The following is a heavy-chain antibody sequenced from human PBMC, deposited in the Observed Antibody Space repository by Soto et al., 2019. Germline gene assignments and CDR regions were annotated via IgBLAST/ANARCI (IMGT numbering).Heavy chain of an antibody. D-gene: IGHD3-16*02. Sequence: QVQLVQSVPEGKKPGASVNVSCKTSGYAFSSYGITWVRQAPGQGLEWMGWISAYNGNRNYAQKFQDRVTMTTDTSTSVAYMELRGLRSDDTAVYYCARVDGGVIPGPCDIWGQGTTVTVSA. CDR3: ARVDGGVIPGPCDI. CDR1: GYAFSSYG. J-gene: IGHJ3*02. CDR2: ISAYNGNR. V-gene: IGHV1-18*04.